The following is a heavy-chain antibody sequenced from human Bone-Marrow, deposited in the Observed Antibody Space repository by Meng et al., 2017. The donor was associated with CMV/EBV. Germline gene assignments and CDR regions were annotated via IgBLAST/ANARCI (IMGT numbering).Heavy chain of an antibody. Sequence: GSLRLSCTVSGGSISSSSYYWGWIRQPPGKGLEWIGSIYYSGSTYYNPSLKSRVTISVDTSKNQFSLELSSVTAADTAVYYCAKIDIGYCTNGVCYTDDYWGQGTLVTVSS. CDR2: IYYSGST. J-gene: IGHJ4*02. V-gene: IGHV4-39*07. D-gene: IGHD2-8*01. CDR1: GGSISSSSYY. CDR3: AKIDIGYCTNGVCYTDDY.